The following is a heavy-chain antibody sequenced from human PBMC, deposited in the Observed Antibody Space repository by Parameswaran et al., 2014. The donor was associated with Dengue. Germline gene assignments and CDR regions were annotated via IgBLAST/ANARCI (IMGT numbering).Heavy chain of an antibody. CDR2: IYYRGST. J-gene: IGHJ4*02. V-gene: IGHV4-31*02. D-gene: IGHD3-9*01. Sequence: WIRQPPGKGLEWIGYIYYRGSTSYNPSLKSRLSMSLDTSKNQFSLKLDSVTAADTAVYYCARGLDWSADYWGQGTLVTVSS. CDR3: ARGLDWSADY.